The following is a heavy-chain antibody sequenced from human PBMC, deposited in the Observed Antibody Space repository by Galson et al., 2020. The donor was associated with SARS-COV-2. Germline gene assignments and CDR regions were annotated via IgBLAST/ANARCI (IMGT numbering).Heavy chain of an antibody. CDR3: ARDAHGYCTSTTCYPPNY. D-gene: IGHD2-2*03. V-gene: IGHV3-33*01. CDR2: IWHDGNNK. Sequence: TGGSLRLSCAASGFTFSSYGMHWVLQAPGKGLEWLAVIWHDGNNKYYADSVKGRFTISRDNSKSTLYLQMNSLRAEDTAMYYCARDAHGYCTSTTCYPPNYWGQGTLVTVSS. CDR1: GFTFSSYG. J-gene: IGHJ4*02.